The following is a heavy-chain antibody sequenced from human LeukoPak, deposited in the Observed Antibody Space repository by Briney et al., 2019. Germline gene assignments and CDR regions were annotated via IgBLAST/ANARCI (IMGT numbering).Heavy chain of an antibody. Sequence: SETLSLTCTVSGGSISSYYWSWIRQPPGKGLEWIGYIYYSGSTNYNPSLKSRVTISVDTSKNQFSLKLSSVTAADTAVYYCARQMLGSDVFDIWGQGTMVTVSS. CDR1: GGSISSYY. J-gene: IGHJ3*02. CDR3: ARQMLGSDVFDI. CDR2: IYYSGST. V-gene: IGHV4-59*08. D-gene: IGHD3-10*02.